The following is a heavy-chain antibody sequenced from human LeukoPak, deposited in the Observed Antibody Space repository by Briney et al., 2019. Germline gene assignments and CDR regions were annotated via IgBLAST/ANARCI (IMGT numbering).Heavy chain of an antibody. CDR2: ISGDRGTT. CDR3: ARKLLHYDRNGPSFDY. J-gene: IGHJ4*02. CDR1: GLTFRIYA. Sequence: GRSLGLLRAVCGLTFRIYAMRGVPEGRGKGLVGGWDISGDRGTTLYTDSARGRFSISRDNSRNTLYLQLNSLRAEDTAVYYCARKLLHYDRNGPSFDYWGQGTLVTVSS. D-gene: IGHD3-22*01. V-gene: IGHV3-23*01.